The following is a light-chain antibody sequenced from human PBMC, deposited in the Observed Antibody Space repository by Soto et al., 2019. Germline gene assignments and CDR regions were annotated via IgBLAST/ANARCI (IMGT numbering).Light chain of an antibody. CDR2: GAS. V-gene: IGKV3-20*01. J-gene: IGKJ4*01. Sequence: EVVLTQSPGTLSLSPGDRATLSCRASQSVSRNYLAWYQQKPGQTPRLLIFGASNRAADIPARFSASGSGTDFTLTISGLEPDDFAVYYCQQYDFLPLTFGSGTRL. CDR3: QQYDFLPLT. CDR1: QSVSRNY.